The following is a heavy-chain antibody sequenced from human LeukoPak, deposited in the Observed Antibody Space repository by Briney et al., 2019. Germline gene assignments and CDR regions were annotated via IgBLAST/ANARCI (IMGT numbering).Heavy chain of an antibody. V-gene: IGHV3-30*02. Sequence: GGSLRLSCAASGFTFNTYGMHWVRQAPGKGLEWVAFIRYDESNKYYAESVEGRFTISRDDSKNTVYLQMNSLGPEDTAMYYCAKDSDYYGSGSYPDLFYIDFWGQGALVTVSS. CDR2: IRYDESNK. CDR1: GFTFNTYG. D-gene: IGHD3-10*01. CDR3: AKDSDYYGSGSYPDLFYIDF. J-gene: IGHJ4*02.